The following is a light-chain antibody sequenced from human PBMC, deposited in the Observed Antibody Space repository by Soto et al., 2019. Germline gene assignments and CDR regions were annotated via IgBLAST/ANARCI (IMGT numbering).Light chain of an antibody. J-gene: IGKJ3*01. V-gene: IGKV1-39*01. CDR3: QQTFSSLFT. CDR2: ATS. CDR1: QTITNY. Sequence: DIQMTQSPSSLSASVGDRITITCRASQTITNYLNWYQQRPGKAPKFLIYATSNLQSGVPSRFSGSGSGTDFTLTISNLQLDDFATYFCQQTFSSLFTFGPGTKVEIK.